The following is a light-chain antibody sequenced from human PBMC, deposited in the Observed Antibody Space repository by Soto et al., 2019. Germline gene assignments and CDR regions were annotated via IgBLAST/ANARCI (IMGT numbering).Light chain of an antibody. J-gene: IGKJ2*01. CDR3: QQYYNTPYT. Sequence: DIVMTQSPDSLAVSLGERATINCKSSQSVLYSSNNKNYLAWYQQKPGQPPKLLIYWASTGESGVPDRFSGGGSGTDFTLGISSLQAEDVAVYCCQQYYNTPYTFGQGTQLEIK. V-gene: IGKV4-1*01. CDR2: WAS. CDR1: QSVLYSSNNKNY.